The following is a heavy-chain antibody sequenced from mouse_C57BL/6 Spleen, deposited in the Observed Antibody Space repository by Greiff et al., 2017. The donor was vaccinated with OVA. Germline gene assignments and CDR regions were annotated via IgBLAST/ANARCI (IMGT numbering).Heavy chain of an antibody. CDR3: AREEIYYGNYAWFAY. CDR1: GFTFSSYT. V-gene: IGHV5-9*01. J-gene: IGHJ3*01. CDR2: ISGGGGNT. D-gene: IGHD2-1*01. Sequence: EVKVVESGGGLVKPGGSLKLSCAASGFTFSSYTMSWVRQTPEKRLEWVATISGGGGNTYYPDSVKGRFTISRDNANNTLYLQMSRLRSEDTDLYDVAREEIYYGNYAWFAYGGQGTLVTVSA.